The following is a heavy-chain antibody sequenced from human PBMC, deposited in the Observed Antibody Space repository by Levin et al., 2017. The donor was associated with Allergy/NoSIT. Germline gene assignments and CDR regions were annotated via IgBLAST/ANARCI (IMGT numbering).Heavy chain of an antibody. Sequence: QTGGSLRLSCEASGFTFISYALHWVRQAPGRGPEWLAVISYDGSKEYLGDSVKGRFTISRDNSKNTVHLQMSSLGVDDTAIYYCARSWATGGFLDYWGQGSLVTVSS. J-gene: IGHJ4*02. CDR2: ISYDGSKE. CDR3: ARSWATGGFLDY. V-gene: IGHV3-30-3*01. CDR1: GFTFISYA. D-gene: IGHD1-14*01.